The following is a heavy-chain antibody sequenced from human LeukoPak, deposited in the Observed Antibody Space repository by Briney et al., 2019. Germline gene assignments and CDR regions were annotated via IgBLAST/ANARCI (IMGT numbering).Heavy chain of an antibody. J-gene: IGHJ6*02. Sequence: SETLSLTCTVSGGSISSYYWGWIRQPPGKGLEWIGYIYYSGSTNYNPSLKSRVTISVDTSKNQFSLKLSSVTAADTAVYYCARPSYYYYGMDVWGQGTTVTVSS. V-gene: IGHV4-59*08. CDR2: IYYSGST. CDR1: GGSISSYY. CDR3: ARPSYYYYGMDV.